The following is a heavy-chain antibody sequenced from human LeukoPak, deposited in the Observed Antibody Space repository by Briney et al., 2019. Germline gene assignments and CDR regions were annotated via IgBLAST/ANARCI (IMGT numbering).Heavy chain of an antibody. CDR1: RFTFSDYE. V-gene: IGHV3-48*03. J-gene: IGHJ4*02. CDR3: ARVPPTSSSSGQVFDY. Sequence: RGGSLRLSCAGSRFTFSDYEMNWVRQAPGKGLEWVSYISPSGTTTYYADSVKGRFTTSRDNARASLYLQMNSLRVEDTAIYYCARVPPTSSSSGQVFDYWGQGNLVSVSS. CDR2: ISPSGTTT. D-gene: IGHD6-13*01.